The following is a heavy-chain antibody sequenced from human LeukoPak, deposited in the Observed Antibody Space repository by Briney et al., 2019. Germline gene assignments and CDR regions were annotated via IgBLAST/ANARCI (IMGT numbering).Heavy chain of an antibody. Sequence: GGSLRLSCAASGFTFSDYYMSWIRQAPGKGLEWVSYISSSGSTIYYADSVKGRFTITRDNAKNSLFLQMNSLRADDTAVYCCARGVGSSWYQGGVGLDIWGQGTMVTVSS. CDR1: GFTFSDYY. CDR2: ISSSGSTI. J-gene: IGHJ3*02. CDR3: ARGVGSSWYQGGVGLDI. V-gene: IGHV3-11*04. D-gene: IGHD6-13*01.